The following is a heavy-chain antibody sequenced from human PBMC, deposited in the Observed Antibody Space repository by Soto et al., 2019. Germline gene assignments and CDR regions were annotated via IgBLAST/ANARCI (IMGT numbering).Heavy chain of an antibody. D-gene: IGHD2-2*01. J-gene: IGHJ3*02. CDR2: IWYDGSNK. Sequence: PGGSLRLSCAASGFTFSSYGMHWVRQAPGKGLEWVAVIWYDGSNKYYADSVKGRFTISRDNSKNTLYLQMNSLRAEDTAVYYCAREGYCISTSCDDAFDIWGQGTMVTVSS. CDR1: GFTFSSYG. CDR3: AREGYCISTSCDDAFDI. V-gene: IGHV3-33*01.